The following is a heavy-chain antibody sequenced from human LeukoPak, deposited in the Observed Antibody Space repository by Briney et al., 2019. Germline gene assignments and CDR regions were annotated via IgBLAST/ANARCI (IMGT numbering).Heavy chain of an antibody. Sequence: GGSLRLSCAASGFSFNTYSMNWVRQAPGKGLEWVSHISSSSATIYYADSVKGRFTISRDNAKNSLYLQMNSLRADDTAVYYCAGGESEYTASGDFAYWGQGALVTVSS. CDR2: ISSSSATI. CDR3: AGGESEYTASGDFAY. D-gene: IGHD3-10*01. J-gene: IGHJ4*02. CDR1: GFSFNTYS. V-gene: IGHV3-48*01.